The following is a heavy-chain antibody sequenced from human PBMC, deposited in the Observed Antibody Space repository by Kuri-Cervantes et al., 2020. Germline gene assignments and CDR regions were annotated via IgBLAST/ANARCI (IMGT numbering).Heavy chain of an antibody. J-gene: IGHJ4*02. CDR1: GFTFDDYA. D-gene: IGHD5-24*01. V-gene: IGHV3-9*01. CDR2: ISWNSGSI. CDR3: ASLSSKMATTGGY. Sequence: SLKISCAASGFTFDDYAMHWVRQAPGKGLEWVSGISWNSGSIGYADSVKGRFTISRDNAKNSLYLQMNSLRAEDTALYYCASLSSKMATTGGYWGQGTLVTVSS.